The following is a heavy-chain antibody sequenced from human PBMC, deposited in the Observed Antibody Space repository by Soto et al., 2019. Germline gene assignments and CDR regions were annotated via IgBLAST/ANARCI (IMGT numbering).Heavy chain of an antibody. CDR1: GFTFSGSA. V-gene: IGHV3-73*01. D-gene: IGHD2-2*01. CDR2: IRSKANSYAT. J-gene: IGHJ6*02. CDR3: TRLDIVVVPAAVTPGGDYYYGMDV. Sequence: GGSLRLSCAASGFTFSGSAMHWVRQASGKGLEWVGRIRSKANSYATAYAASVKGRFTISRDDSKNTAYLQMNSLKTGDTAVYYCTRLDIVVVPAAVTPGGDYYYGMDVWGQGTTVTVSS.